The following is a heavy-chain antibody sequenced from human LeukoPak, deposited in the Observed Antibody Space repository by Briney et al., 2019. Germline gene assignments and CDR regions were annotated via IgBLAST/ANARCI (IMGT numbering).Heavy chain of an antibody. CDR2: ISWNSGSI. V-gene: IGHV3-9*01. CDR3: AKDIRGSYWYYFDY. D-gene: IGHD1-26*01. CDR1: GFTFSSYA. J-gene: IGHJ4*02. Sequence: GGSLRLSCAASGFTFSSYAMSWVRQAPGKGLEWVSGISWNSGSIGYADSVKGRFTISRDNAKNSLYLQMDSLRAEDTALYYCAKDIRGSYWYYFDYWGQGTLVTVSS.